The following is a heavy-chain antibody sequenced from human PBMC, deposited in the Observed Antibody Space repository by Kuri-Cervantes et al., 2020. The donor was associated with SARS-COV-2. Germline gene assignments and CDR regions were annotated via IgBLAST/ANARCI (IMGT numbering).Heavy chain of an antibody. Sequence: GESLKISCAASGFTFSSYSVNWVRQAPGKGLEWVSSISSSSSYIYYADSVKGRFTISRDNAKNSLYLQMNSLRAEDTAVYYCARPDDPITIFGVVIAGGMDVWGQGTTVTVSS. CDR2: ISSSSSYI. CDR1: GFTFSSYS. V-gene: IGHV3-21*01. D-gene: IGHD3-3*01. J-gene: IGHJ6*02. CDR3: ARPDDPITIFGVVIAGGMDV.